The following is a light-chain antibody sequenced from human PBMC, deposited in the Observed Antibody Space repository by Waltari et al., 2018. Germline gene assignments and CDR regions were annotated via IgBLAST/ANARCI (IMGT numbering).Light chain of an antibody. J-gene: IGLJ2*01. Sequence: SSELTQDPAVSVALGQTVRITCQGGSLRSSHASWYQQKPGQAPVLVIYGKNNRPPRIQDPCSGSSSGNTASLTIPGAQAEDETDYYCNARDSSGNHLVFGGGTKLTVL. CDR2: GKN. V-gene: IGLV3-19*01. CDR1: SLRSSH. CDR3: NARDSSGNHLV.